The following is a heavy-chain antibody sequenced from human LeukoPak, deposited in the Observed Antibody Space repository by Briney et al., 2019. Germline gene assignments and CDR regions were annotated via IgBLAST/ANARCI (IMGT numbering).Heavy chain of an antibody. V-gene: IGHV4-59*08. CDR3: ARKLDYYDSSGLLPFGYMDV. CDR1: GGSISSYY. CDR2: IYYSGST. J-gene: IGHJ6*03. D-gene: IGHD3-22*01. Sequence: PSETLSLTCTVSGGSISSYYWSWIRQPPGKGLEWIGYIYYSGSTNYNPSLKSRVTMSVDTSKNQFSLKLMPVTAADTAVYYCARKLDYYDSSGLLPFGYMDVGGKGTTVTVSS.